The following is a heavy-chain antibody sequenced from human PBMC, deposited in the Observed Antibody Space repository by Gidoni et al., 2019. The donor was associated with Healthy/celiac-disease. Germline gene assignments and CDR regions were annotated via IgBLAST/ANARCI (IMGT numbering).Heavy chain of an antibody. V-gene: IGHV3-21*01. Sequence: EVQLVESGGGLVKPGGSLRLSCAASGFTFSSYSMNWVRQAPGKGLEWVSSISSSSSYIYYADSVKGRFTISRDNAKNSLYLQMNSLRAEDTAVYYCARERFAGHYFDYWGQGTLVTVSS. CDR1: GFTFSSYS. CDR3: ARERFAGHYFDY. J-gene: IGHJ4*02. CDR2: ISSSSSYI. D-gene: IGHD3-10*01.